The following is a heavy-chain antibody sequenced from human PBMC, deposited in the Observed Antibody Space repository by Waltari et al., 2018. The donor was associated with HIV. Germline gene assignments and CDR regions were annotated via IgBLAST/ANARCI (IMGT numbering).Heavy chain of an antibody. V-gene: IGHV4-39*07. J-gene: IGHJ5*02. CDR3: ARVASSSTSRHEFDP. Sequence: QLQLQESGPGLVKPSETLSLTCTVPGGSISSSSYYWGWIRPPPGKGLEWIGSIYYSGSTYYNPSLKSRVTISVDTSKNQFSLKLSSVTAADTAVYYCARVASSSTSRHEFDPWGQGTLVTVSS. CDR1: GGSISSSSYY. CDR2: IYYSGST. D-gene: IGHD2-2*01.